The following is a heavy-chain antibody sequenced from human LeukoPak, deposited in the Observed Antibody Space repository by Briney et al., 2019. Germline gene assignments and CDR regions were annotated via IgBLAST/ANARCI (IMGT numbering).Heavy chain of an antibody. CDR2: INHSGST. CDR3: ARLVHGSGSYYRNYYYYYYMDV. V-gene: IGHV4-34*01. D-gene: IGHD3-10*01. Sequence: SETLSLTCAVYGGSFSGYYWSWIRQPPGKGLEWIGEINHSGSTNYNPSLKSRVTISVDTSKNQFSLKLSSVTAADTAVYYCARLVHGSGSYYRNYYYYYYMDVRGKGTTVTVSS. J-gene: IGHJ6*03. CDR1: GGSFSGYY.